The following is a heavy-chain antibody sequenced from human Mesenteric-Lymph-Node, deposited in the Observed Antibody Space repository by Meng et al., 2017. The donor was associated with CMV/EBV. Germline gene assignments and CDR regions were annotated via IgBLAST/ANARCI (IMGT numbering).Heavy chain of an antibody. Sequence: ASVKVSCKASGYTFTSYGISWERQAPGQGLEWMGWISAYNGNTNYAQKLQGRVTMTTDTSTSTAYMELSSLRSEDTAVYYCAREVAVAGDYYYGMDVWGQGTTVTVSS. V-gene: IGHV1-18*01. D-gene: IGHD6-19*01. J-gene: IGHJ6*02. CDR1: GYTFTSYG. CDR3: AREVAVAGDYYYGMDV. CDR2: ISAYNGNT.